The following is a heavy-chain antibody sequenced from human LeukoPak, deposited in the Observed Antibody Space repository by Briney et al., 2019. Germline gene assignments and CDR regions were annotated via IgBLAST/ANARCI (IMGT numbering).Heavy chain of an antibody. D-gene: IGHD3-10*01. V-gene: IGHV3-23*01. Sequence: PGGSLRLSCAASGFTFSSYAMSWVRQAPGKGLEWVSAISGSGGSTYYADSVKGRFTISRDNSKNTLYLQMNSLRAEDTAVYYCAKAGLNFYGSGSYFAFVYWGQGTLVTVSS. CDR1: GFTFSSYA. J-gene: IGHJ4*02. CDR2: ISGSGGST. CDR3: AKAGLNFYGSGSYFAFVY.